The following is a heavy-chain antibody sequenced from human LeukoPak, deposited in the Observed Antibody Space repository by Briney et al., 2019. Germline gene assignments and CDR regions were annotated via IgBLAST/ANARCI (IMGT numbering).Heavy chain of an antibody. D-gene: IGHD3-10*01. CDR3: AINDGSGSYYKSDY. J-gene: IGHJ4*02. Sequence: SETLSLTCAVYGESFSGYYWSWIRQTPGKGLEWIGEIGQSGSTNYNPSLKSRVTITIDTSKNQFSLKLNSVTATDTAVYYCAINDGSGSYYKSDYWGQGTLVTVSS. CDR2: IGQSGST. V-gene: IGHV4-34*01. CDR1: GESFSGYY.